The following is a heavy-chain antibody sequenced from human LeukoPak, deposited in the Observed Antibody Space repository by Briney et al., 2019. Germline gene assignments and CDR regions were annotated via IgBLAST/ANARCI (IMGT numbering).Heavy chain of an antibody. D-gene: IGHD6-19*01. CDR1: GFTFSSFA. CDR2: ISGSGATT. CDR3: AKGSGSGWYGWFAP. J-gene: IGHJ5*02. V-gene: IGHV3-23*01. Sequence: GGSLRLSCAASGFTFSSFAMSWVRQAPGKGLEWVSAISGSGATTYYADSVKGRFTISRDNSKNTFFLQMNTLRAADTAVYYCAKGSGSGWYGWFAPWGQGTLVTVSS.